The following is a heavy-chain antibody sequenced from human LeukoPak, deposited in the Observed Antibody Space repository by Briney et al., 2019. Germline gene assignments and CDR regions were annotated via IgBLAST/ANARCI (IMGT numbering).Heavy chain of an antibody. CDR2: IYYSGST. CDR3: AAQEYYFDY. J-gene: IGHJ4*02. V-gene: IGHV4-59*08. CDR1: GGSISSYY. Sequence: PSETLSLTCTVSGGSISSYYWSWIRQPPGKGLEWIGYIYYSGSTNYNPSLKSRVTISVDTSKNQFSLKLSSVTAADTAVYYCAAQEYYFDYWGQGTLVTVSS.